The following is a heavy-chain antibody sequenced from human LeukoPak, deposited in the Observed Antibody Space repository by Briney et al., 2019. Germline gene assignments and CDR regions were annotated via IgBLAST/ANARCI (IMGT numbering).Heavy chain of an antibody. CDR2: IWYDGSNK. V-gene: IGHV3-33*08. Sequence: GGPLRLSCAASGFTFSSYGMHWVRQAPGKGLEWVAVIWYDGSNKYYADSVKGRFTISRDNSKNTLYLQMNSLRAEDTAVYYCARASDRVIFDYWGQGTLVTVSS. CDR3: ARASDRVIFDY. D-gene: IGHD2-21*01. CDR1: GFTFSSYG. J-gene: IGHJ4*02.